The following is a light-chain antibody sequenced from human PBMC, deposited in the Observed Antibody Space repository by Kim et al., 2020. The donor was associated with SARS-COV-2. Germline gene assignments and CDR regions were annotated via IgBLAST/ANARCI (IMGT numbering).Light chain of an antibody. CDR1: KLGDKY. J-gene: IGLJ1*01. V-gene: IGLV3-1*01. CDR3: QAWDSSTHNYV. CDR2: QDN. Sequence: SYELTQPPSVSVSPGQTASITCSGYKLGDKYVSWYQQKPGQSPVLVIYQDNQLPSGIPERFSGSNSGNTATLTISGTQAMDEADYYCQAWDSSTHNYVFGAGTKVTVL.